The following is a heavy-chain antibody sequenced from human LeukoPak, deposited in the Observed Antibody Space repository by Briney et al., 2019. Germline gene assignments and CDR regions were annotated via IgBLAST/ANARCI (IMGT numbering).Heavy chain of an antibody. J-gene: IGHJ4*02. CDR1: GFTVSSNY. V-gene: IGHV3-53*04. Sequence: GGSRRLSCAASGFTVSSNYMSWVRQAPGKGLEWVSVIYSGGSTYYADSVKGRFTISRHNSKNTLYLQMYSLRAEDTAVYYCARVGLELGYYFDYWGQGTLVTVSS. CDR3: ARVGLELGYYFDY. D-gene: IGHD1-26*01. CDR2: IYSGGST.